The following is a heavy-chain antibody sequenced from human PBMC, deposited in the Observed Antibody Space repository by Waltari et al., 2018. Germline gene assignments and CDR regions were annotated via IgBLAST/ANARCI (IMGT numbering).Heavy chain of an antibody. Sequence: QVQLQESGPGLVKPSQTLSLTCTVSGGSISSGSYYWSWIRQPAGKGLEWIGRIYTSGRTNYTPSLKCRVTISVDTSKNQFSRKLSSVTAADTAVYYCARDGGGYYDILTGYYYMDVWGKGTTVTVSS. V-gene: IGHV4-61*02. D-gene: IGHD3-9*01. CDR2: IYTSGRT. CDR1: GGSISSGSYY. J-gene: IGHJ6*03. CDR3: ARDGGGYYDILTGYYYMDV.